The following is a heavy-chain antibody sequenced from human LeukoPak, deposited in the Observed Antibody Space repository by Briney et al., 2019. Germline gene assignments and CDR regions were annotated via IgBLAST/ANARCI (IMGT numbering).Heavy chain of an antibody. CDR3: ARDACRFGELLCLGYMDV. D-gene: IGHD3-10*01. Sequence: GASVKVSCKASGGTFSSYAISWVRQAPGQGLEWMGGIIPIFGTANYAQKFQGRVTITADESTSTAYMELSSLRSEDTAVYYCARDACRFGELLCLGYMDVWGKGTTVTISS. CDR2: IIPIFGTA. V-gene: IGHV1-69*13. CDR1: GGTFSSYA. J-gene: IGHJ6*03.